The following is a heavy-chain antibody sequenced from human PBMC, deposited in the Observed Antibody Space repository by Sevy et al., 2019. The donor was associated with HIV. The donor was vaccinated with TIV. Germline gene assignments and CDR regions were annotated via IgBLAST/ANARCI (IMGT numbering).Heavy chain of an antibody. CDR2: IKQDGSEE. CDR3: ARDRPKGIVGATRGGNDY. D-gene: IGHD1-26*01. Sequence: GGSLKLSCAASGFTFSSYWMSWVRQAPGKGLEWVANIKQDGSEEYYVDSVKGRFTISRDNAKNSLYLQMNSLRAEDTAVYYCARDRPKGIVGATRGGNDYWGQRTLVTVSS. V-gene: IGHV3-7*01. J-gene: IGHJ4*02. CDR1: GFTFSSYW.